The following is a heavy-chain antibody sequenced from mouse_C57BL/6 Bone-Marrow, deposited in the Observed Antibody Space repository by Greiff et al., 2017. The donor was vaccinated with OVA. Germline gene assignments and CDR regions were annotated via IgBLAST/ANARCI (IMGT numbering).Heavy chain of an antibody. J-gene: IGHJ3*01. D-gene: IGHD1-1*01. CDR2: INPSSGYT. V-gene: IGHV1-7*01. CDR1: GYTFTSYW. Sequence: QVQLKESGAELAKPGASVKLSCKASGYTFTSYWMHWVKQRPGQGLEWIGYINPSSGYTKYNQKFKDKATLTADKSSSTAYMQLSSLTYEDSAVYYCASYYGSSPPVFAYWGQGTLVTVSA. CDR3: ASYYGSSPPVFAY.